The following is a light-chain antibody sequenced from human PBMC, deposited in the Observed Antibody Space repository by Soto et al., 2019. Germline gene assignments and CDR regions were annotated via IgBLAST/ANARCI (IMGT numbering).Light chain of an antibody. J-gene: IGLJ1*01. Sequence: QSALTQPASVSGSPGQSITISCTGTSSNVGGYKYVSWYQHHPGKVPKLIIYEVNNRPSGVSNRFSGSKSGNTASLTISGLQAEDEADYYCNSHTSSGFRVFGTGTKLTVL. CDR2: EVN. CDR3: NSHTSSGFRV. CDR1: SSNVGGYKY. V-gene: IGLV2-14*01.